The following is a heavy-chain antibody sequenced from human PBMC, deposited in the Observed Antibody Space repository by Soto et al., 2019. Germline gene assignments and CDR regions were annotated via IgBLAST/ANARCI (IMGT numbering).Heavy chain of an antibody. CDR2: IWYDGSNK. CDR3: ARDYPYPPFIGGTWLLPIRFVS. J-gene: IGHJ4*02. CDR1: GFTFSSYG. V-gene: IGHV3-33*01. D-gene: IGHD3-22*01. Sequence: GGSLRLSCAASGFTFSSYGMHWVRQAPGKGLEWVAVIWYDGSNKYYADSVKGRFTISRDNAKNTLYLQMNSLRAEDTAVYYCARDYPYPPFIGGTWLLPIRFVSRGQGPLVSVS.